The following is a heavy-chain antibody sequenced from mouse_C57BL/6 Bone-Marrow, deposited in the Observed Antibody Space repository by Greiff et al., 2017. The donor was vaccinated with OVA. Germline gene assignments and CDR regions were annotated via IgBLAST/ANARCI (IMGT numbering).Heavy chain of an antibody. CDR2: INPSTGGT. CDR3: ASWSWYAMDD. V-gene: IGHV1-42*01. CDR1: GYSFTGYY. Sequence: EVQLQQSGPELVKPGASVKISCKASGYSFTGYYMNWVKQSPEKSLEWIGEINPSTGGTTYNQKFKAKATLTVDKSSSTAYMQLKSLTSEDSAGYYCASWSWYAMDDWGQGTSVTVSS. J-gene: IGHJ4*01.